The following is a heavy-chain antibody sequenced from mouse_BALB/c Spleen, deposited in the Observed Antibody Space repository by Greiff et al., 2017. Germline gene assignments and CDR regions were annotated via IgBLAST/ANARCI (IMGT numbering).Heavy chain of an antibody. V-gene: IGHV3-8*02. Sequence: EVQLQQSGPSLVKPSQTLSLTCSVTGDSITSGYWNWIRKFPGNKLEYMGYISYSGSTYYNPSLKSRISITRDTSKNQYYLQLNSVTTEDTATYYCARFRGVATNFDVWGAGTTVTVSS. J-gene: IGHJ1*01. D-gene: IGHD1-1*01. CDR1: GDSITSGY. CDR2: ISYSGST. CDR3: ARFRGVATNFDV.